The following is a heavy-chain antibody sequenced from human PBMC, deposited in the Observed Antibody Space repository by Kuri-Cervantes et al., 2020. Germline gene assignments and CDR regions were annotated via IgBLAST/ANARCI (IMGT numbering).Heavy chain of an antibody. D-gene: IGHD2-2*01. CDR2: IIPIFGTA. CDR3: ARASIPYCSSTSCHFRG. J-gene: IGHJ4*02. CDR1: GGTFSSYA. Sequence: SVKASCKASGGTFSSYAISWVRQAPGQGLEWMGGIIPIFGTANYAQKFQGRVTITADESTSTVYMELSSLRSEDTAVYYCARASIPYCSSTSCHFRGWGQGTLVTVSS. V-gene: IGHV1-69*13.